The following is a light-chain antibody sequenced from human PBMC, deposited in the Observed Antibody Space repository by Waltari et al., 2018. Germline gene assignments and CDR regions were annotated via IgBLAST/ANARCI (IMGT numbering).Light chain of an antibody. V-gene: IGLV2-23*02. Sequence: QSAMTQPASVSGSPGQAITISGTGTSSDVGNYYRVSWYQKNPCKAPQLIIYEINMRPSGISNRFSGSKSGNTASLTISGLQAEDEADYYCCSYVTGGTLVFGGGTRLTVL. CDR2: EIN. CDR3: CSYVTGGTLV. CDR1: SSDVGNYYR. J-gene: IGLJ2*01.